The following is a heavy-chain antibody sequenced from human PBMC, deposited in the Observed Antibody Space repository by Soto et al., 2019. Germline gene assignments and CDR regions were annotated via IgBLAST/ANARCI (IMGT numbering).Heavy chain of an antibody. D-gene: IGHD3-10*01. CDR3: ARARRYYGSGSYFWFDP. CDR1: GGSISSYY. Sequence: SETLSLTCTVSGGSISSYYWSWIRQPPGKGLEWIGYIYYSGSTNYNPSLKSRVTISVDTSKNQFSLKLSSVTAADTAMYYCARARRYYGSGSYFWFDPWGQGTLVTVSS. J-gene: IGHJ5*02. CDR2: IYYSGST. V-gene: IGHV4-59*01.